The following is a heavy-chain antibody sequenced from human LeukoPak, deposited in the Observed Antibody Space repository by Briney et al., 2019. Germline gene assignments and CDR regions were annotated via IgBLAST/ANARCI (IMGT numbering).Heavy chain of an antibody. D-gene: IGHD3-3*01. CDR3: ARAGVRDFWSGYYSSALGYYYYYMDV. J-gene: IGHJ6*03. Sequence: SVKVSCKASGGTFSSYAISWVRQAPGQGLEWMGGIIPIFGTANYAQKFQGRVTITADESTSTAYMELSSLRSEDTAVYYCARAGVRDFWSGYYSSALGYYYYYMDVWGKGTTVTVSS. V-gene: IGHV1-69*13. CDR1: GGTFSSYA. CDR2: IIPIFGTA.